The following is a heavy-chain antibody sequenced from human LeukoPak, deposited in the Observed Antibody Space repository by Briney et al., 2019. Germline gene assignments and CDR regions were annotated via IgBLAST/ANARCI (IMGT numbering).Heavy chain of an antibody. CDR2: INHSGST. CDR1: GGSFSGYY. CDR3: ARGQEYSSSSFRYYYYMDV. D-gene: IGHD6-6*01. J-gene: IGHJ6*03. Sequence: PSETLSLTCAVYGGSFSGYYWSWIRQPPGKGLEWIGEINHSGSTNYNPSLKSRVTISVDTSKNQFSLKLSSVTAADTAVYYCARGQEYSSSSFRYYYYMDVWGKGTTVTVSS. V-gene: IGHV4-34*01.